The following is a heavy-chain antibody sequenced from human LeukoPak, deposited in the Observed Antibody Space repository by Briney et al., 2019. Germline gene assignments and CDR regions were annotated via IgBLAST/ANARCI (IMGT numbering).Heavy chain of an antibody. CDR1: GFTFSNYW. J-gene: IGHJ5*02. CDR2: INSDGSST. Sequence: PGGSLRLSCEASGFTFSNYWMYWVRQAPGKGLVWVSGINSDGSSTNYADSVKGRFTISRDNAKNTLYLQMNSLRAEDTAVYYCTRDRLGWFDAWGQGTQVTVSS. CDR3: TRDRLGWFDA. D-gene: IGHD7-27*01. V-gene: IGHV3-74*01.